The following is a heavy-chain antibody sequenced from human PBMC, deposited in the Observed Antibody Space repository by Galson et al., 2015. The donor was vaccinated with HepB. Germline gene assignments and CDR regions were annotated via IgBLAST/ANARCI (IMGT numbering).Heavy chain of an antibody. CDR1: GGTFSSYA. J-gene: IGHJ3*02. CDR3: ARSNTAIDAFDI. V-gene: IGHV1-69*04. D-gene: IGHD5-18*01. CDR2: IIPILGIA. Sequence: SVKVSCKASGGTFSSYAISWVRQAPGQGLEWMGRIIPILGIANYAQKFQGRVTITADKSTSTAYMELSSLRSEDTAAYYCARSNTAIDAFDIWGQGTMVTVSS.